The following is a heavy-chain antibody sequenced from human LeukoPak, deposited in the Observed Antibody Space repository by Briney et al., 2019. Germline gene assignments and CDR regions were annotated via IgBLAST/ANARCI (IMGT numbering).Heavy chain of an antibody. CDR2: IKEDGSXX. CDR3: ARGNTGTGDY. J-gene: IGHJ4*02. V-gene: IGHV3-7*03. D-gene: IGHD1/OR15-1a*01. Sequence: PGGSLRLSCAASGFIFSRFWMSWVRQAPGKGLEWVANIKEDGSXXYXXXXXKXRFTISRDNAKNSLYLQMNSLRADDTAVYYCARGNTGTGDYWGQGTLVTVSS. CDR1: GFIFSRFW.